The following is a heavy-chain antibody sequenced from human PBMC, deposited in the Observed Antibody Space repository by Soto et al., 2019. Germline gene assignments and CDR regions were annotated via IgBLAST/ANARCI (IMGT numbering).Heavy chain of an antibody. CDR3: ARGGSSEL. CDR2: INHRGST. D-gene: IGHD6-6*01. V-gene: IGHV4-4*02. CDR1: GGSIVSDKW. J-gene: IGHJ4*02. Sequence: SETLSLTCAVSGGSIVSDKWWSWVRQSPGKGLEWLGEINHRGSTIYNPSLKSRVTISVDTSRNQFYLKAKSVTAADTAVYYCARGGSSELWGQGTLVTVSS.